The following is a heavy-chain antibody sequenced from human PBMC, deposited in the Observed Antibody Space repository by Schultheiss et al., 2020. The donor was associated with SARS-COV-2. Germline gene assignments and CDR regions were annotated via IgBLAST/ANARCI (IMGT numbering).Heavy chain of an antibody. CDR3: AKVAVAGATDRHLDC. CDR1: GFTFSSYA. Sequence: GGSLRLSCSASGFTFSSYAMHWVRQAPGKGLEYVSAISSNGGSTYYADSVKGRFTISRDNSKNTLYLQMNSLTAEDTAVYYCAKVAVAGATDRHLDCWGQGTLVTVSS. V-gene: IGHV3-64*04. J-gene: IGHJ4*02. D-gene: IGHD2-15*01. CDR2: ISSNGGST.